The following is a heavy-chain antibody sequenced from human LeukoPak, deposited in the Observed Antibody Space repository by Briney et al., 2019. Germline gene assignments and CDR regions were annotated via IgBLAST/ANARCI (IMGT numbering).Heavy chain of an antibody. J-gene: IGHJ4*02. CDR2: IYYSGST. V-gene: IGHV4-39*07. CDR1: GGSISSRSYY. CDR3: ASGVGMDY. D-gene: IGHD2-15*01. Sequence: PSETLSLTCTVSGGSISSRSYYWGWIRQPPGKGLEWIGSIYYSGSTYHNPSLQSRVTISVDTSKNQFSLKLSSVTAADTAVYYCASGVGMDYWGQGTLVTVSS.